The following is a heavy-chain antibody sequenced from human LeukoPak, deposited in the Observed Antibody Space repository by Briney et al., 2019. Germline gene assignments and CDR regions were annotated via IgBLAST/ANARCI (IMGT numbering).Heavy chain of an antibody. V-gene: IGHV3-64*01. D-gene: IGHD3-10*01. CDR3: ARGRFGEQKPGDY. CDR2: ISSNGGST. J-gene: IGHJ4*02. CDR1: GFTFSSYA. Sequence: GGSLRLSCAASGFTFSSYAMHWVRQAPGKGLEYVSAISSNGGSTYYANSVNGRFTISRDNSKNTLYLQMGSLRAEDMAVYYCARGRFGEQKPGDYWGQGTLVTVSS.